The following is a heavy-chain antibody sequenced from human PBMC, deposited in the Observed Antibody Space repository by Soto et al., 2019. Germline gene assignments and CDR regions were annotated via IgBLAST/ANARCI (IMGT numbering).Heavy chain of an antibody. CDR2: ISAYNGNT. CDR1: GYTFTSYG. J-gene: IGHJ3*01. CDR3: ASLIYYYGSGSYQTPGAFEF. V-gene: IGHV1-18*01. Sequence: VASVKVSCKASGYTFTSYGISWVRQAPGQGLEWMGWISAYNGNTNYAQKLQGRVTMTTDTSTSTAYMELRSLRSDDTAVYYCASLIYYYGSGSYQTPGAFEFWGQGTMVTVSS. D-gene: IGHD3-10*01.